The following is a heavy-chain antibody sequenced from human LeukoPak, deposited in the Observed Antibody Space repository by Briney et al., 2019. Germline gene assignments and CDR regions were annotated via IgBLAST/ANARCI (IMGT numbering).Heavy chain of an antibody. CDR2: IKQDGSEK. J-gene: IGHJ3*02. D-gene: IGHD5-12*01. CDR3: ARDYNDIVATHDAFDI. CDR1: GFTFSSYW. V-gene: IGHV3-7*04. Sequence: SGGSLGLSCAASGFTFSSYWMSWVRQAPGKGLEWVANIKQDGSEKYYVDSVKGRFTISRDNAKNSLYLQMNSLRAEDTAVYYCARDYNDIVATHDAFDIWGQGTMVTVSS.